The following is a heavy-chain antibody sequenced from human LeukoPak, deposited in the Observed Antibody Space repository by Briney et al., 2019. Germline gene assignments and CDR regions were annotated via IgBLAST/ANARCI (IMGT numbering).Heavy chain of an antibody. J-gene: IGHJ6*02. CDR2: ISSSGSTI. V-gene: IGHV3-48*03. CDR1: GFTFSSYE. CDR3: ARGLPPDYYYGMDV. D-gene: IGHD4-11*01. Sequence: GGSLILSCAASGFTFSSYEMNWVRQAPGKGLEWVSYISSSGSTIYYADSVKGRFTISRDNAKNSLYLQMNSLRAEDTAAYYCARGLPPDYYYGMDVWGQGTTVTVSS.